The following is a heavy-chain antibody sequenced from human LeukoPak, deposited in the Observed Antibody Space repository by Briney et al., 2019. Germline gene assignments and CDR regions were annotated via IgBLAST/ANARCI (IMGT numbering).Heavy chain of an antibody. CDR2: INPNSGGT. D-gene: IGHD2-2*01. Sequence: ASVKVSFKASGYTFTGYYMHWVRQAPGQGLEWMGWINPNSGGTNYAQKFQGRVTMTRDTSISTAYMELSRLRSDDTAVYYCARVGYCSSTSCSYFDYWGQGTLVTVSS. J-gene: IGHJ4*02. CDR3: ARVGYCSSTSCSYFDY. V-gene: IGHV1-2*02. CDR1: GYTFTGYY.